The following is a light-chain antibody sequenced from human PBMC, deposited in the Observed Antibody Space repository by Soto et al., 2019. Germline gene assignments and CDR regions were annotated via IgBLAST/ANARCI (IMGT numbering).Light chain of an antibody. CDR2: GAS. CDR3: QQRSNWPWT. J-gene: IGKJ1*01. CDR1: QTVTSDY. V-gene: IGKV3D-20*02. Sequence: EIVLTQSPGTLSLSPGERATLSCRASQTVTSDYLAWYQQKPGQAPRLLIYGASDRATGIPDRFSASGSGTDFTLTISRLEPQDFAIYYCQQRSNWPWTFGQGTKVEIK.